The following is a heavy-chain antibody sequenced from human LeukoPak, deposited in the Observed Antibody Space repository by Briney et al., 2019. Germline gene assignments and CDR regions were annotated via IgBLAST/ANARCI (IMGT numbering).Heavy chain of an antibody. Sequence: PSETLSLTCAVYGGSFSGYYWSWIRQPPGKGLEWIGEINHSGSTNYNPSLKSRVTISVDTSKNQFSLKVSSVTAADTAVYYCARRSGYSYFQHWGQGTLVTVSS. J-gene: IGHJ1*01. CDR2: INHSGST. CDR1: GGSFSGYY. V-gene: IGHV4-34*01. D-gene: IGHD3-3*01. CDR3: ARRSGYSYFQH.